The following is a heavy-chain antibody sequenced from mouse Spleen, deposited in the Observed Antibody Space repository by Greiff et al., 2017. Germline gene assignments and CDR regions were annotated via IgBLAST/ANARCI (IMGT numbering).Heavy chain of an antibody. V-gene: IGHV15-2*01. J-gene: IGHJ1*03. CDR3: ARRGSYGSSYGWYFDV. D-gene: IGHD1-1*01. CDR2: ILPSIGRT. Sequence: VQLQQSGSELRSPGSSVKLSCKDFDSEVFPIAYMSWVRQKPGHGFEWIGGILPSIGRTIYGEKFEDKATLDADTLSNTAYLELNSLTSEDSAIYYCARRGSYGSSYGWYFDVWGTGTTVTVSS. CDR1: DSEVFPIAY.